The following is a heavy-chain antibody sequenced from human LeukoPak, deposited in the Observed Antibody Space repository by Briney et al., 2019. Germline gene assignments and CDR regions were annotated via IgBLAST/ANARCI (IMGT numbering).Heavy chain of an antibody. D-gene: IGHD6-19*01. Sequence: GGSLRLSCPASGLTFSNYAIHWVRQAPGKGLEYVSAISSNGGSTYYADSVKGRFTISRDNSKNTLYLQMSSLRPEDTAVYHCVKDPGSSGSGYYDYWGQGTLVTVSS. J-gene: IGHJ4*02. CDR3: VKDPGSSGSGYYDY. CDR1: GLTFSNYA. V-gene: IGHV3-64D*06. CDR2: ISSNGGST.